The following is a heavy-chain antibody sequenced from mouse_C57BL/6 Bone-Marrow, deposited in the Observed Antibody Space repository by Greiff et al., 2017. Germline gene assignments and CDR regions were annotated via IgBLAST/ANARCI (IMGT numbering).Heavy chain of an antibody. CDR2: IDPSDSYA. V-gene: IGHV1-50*01. D-gene: IGHD2-5*01. J-gene: IGHJ2*01. CDR3: ARSNYDY. CDR1: GSTFTSYW. Sequence: QVHVKQPGAELVKPGASVKLSCKASGSTFTSYWMQWVKQRPGQGLEWIGEIDPSDSYANYNQKFKGKATLTVDTSSSTAYMQLSSLTSEDSAVYYCARSNYDYWGQGTTLTVSS.